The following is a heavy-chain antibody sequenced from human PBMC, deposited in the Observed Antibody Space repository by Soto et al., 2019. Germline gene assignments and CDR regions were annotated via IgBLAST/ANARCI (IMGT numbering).Heavy chain of an antibody. CDR3: ARVGGTTEYFDY. CDR1: VGSFSGYY. Sequence: PSETLSLTCAVYVGSFSGYYWSWIRQPPGKGLEWIGEINHSGSTNYNPSLKSRVTISVDTSKNQFSLKLSSVTAADTAVYYCARVGGTTEYFDYWGQGTLVTVSS. J-gene: IGHJ4*02. V-gene: IGHV4-34*01. CDR2: INHSGST. D-gene: IGHD4-17*01.